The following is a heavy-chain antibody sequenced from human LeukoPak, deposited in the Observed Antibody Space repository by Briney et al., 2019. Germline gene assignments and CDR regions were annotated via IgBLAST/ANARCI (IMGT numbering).Heavy chain of an antibody. D-gene: IGHD5-12*01. CDR3: AKWLVGRYFQH. J-gene: IGHJ1*01. CDR1: GFTFSSYA. Sequence: GGSLRLSCAASGFTFSSYAMSGFRQAPGKGLEWVSAISGSGGSTYYADSVKGRFTISRDNSKNTLYLQMNSLRAEDTAVYYCAKWLVGRYFQHWGQGTLVTVSS. V-gene: IGHV3-23*01. CDR2: ISGSGGST.